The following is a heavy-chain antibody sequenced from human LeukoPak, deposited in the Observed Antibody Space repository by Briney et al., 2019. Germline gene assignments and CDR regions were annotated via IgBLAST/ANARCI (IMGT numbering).Heavy chain of an antibody. D-gene: IGHD2-2*01. Sequence: PGGSLRLSCAASGFTFSSYEMNWVRQAPGKGLEWVSHISSSGSTIYYADCVKGRFTISRDNAKNSLYLQMNSLRAEDTAVYYCARNIVPAAVNYYYYGRDVWGKGTAVSVSS. V-gene: IGHV3-48*03. CDR1: GFTFSSYE. J-gene: IGHJ6*04. CDR2: ISSSGSTI. CDR3: ARNIVPAAVNYYYYGRDV.